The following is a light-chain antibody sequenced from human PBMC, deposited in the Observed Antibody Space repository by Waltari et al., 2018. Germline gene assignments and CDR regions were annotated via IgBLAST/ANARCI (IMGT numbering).Light chain of an antibody. V-gene: IGKV1-5*03. CDR3: QQYNSYSWT. CDR2: KAS. Sequence: DIQMTQSPSTLSASVGDRFTITCRASQSISSWLAWYQQKPGKAPKLLIYKASSLESGVPSRFSGSGSGTEFTLIINSLQPDDFATYYCQQYNSYSWTFGQGTKVEIK. J-gene: IGKJ1*01. CDR1: QSISSW.